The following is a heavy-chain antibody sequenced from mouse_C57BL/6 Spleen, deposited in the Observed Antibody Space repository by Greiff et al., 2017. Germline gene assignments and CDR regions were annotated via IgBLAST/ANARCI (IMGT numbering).Heavy chain of an antibody. V-gene: IGHV5-16*01. D-gene: IGHD2-2*01. J-gene: IGHJ2*01. CDR1: GFTFSDYY. CDR3: AREGGYDRGGYYFDY. CDR2: INYDGSST. Sequence: EVHLVESEGGLVQPGSSMKLSCTASGFTFSDYYMAWVRQVPENGLEWVANINYDGSSTYYLDSLKSRFIISRDNAKNILYLQMSSLKSEDTATYYCAREGGYDRGGYYFDYWGQGTTLTVSS.